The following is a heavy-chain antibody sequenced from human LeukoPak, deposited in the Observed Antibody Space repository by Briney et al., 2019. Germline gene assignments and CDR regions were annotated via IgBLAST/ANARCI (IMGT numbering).Heavy chain of an antibody. CDR2: ISYDGSNK. D-gene: IGHD2-2*01. Sequence: PGGSLRLSCAASGFTFSSYGMHWVRQAPGKGLEWVAVISYDGSNKDYADSVKGRFTISRDNSKNTLYLQMNSLRAEDTAVYYCARGGVVVPAALFTEYYYYMDVWGKGTTVTVSS. CDR1: GFTFSSYG. CDR3: ARGGVVVPAALFTEYYYYMDV. V-gene: IGHV3-30*03. J-gene: IGHJ6*03.